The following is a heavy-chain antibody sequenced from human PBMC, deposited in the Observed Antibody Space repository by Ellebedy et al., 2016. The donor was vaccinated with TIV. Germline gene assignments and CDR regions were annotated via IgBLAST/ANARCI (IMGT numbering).Heavy chain of an antibody. CDR3: ARATEGLDY. V-gene: IGHV3-13*01. Sequence: GESLKISCAASGFTFSSYDMHWVRQVTGKGLEWVSAIGTAGDTYYPCSVKGRFTISRENAKHSLYLQMNSLIAGDTAVYYCARATEGLDYWGQGTLVTVSS. CDR1: GFTFSSYD. D-gene: IGHD1-14*01. CDR2: IGTAGDT. J-gene: IGHJ4*02.